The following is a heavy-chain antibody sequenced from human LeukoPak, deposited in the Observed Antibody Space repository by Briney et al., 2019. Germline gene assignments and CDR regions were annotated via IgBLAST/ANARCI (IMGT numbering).Heavy chain of an antibody. V-gene: IGHV3-33*01. CDR2: IWYDGSNK. Sequence: GRSLRLSCAASGFTFSSYGTHWVRQAPGKGLEWVAVIWYDGSNKYYADSVKGRFTISRDNSKNTLYLQMNSLRAEDTAVYYCARYSRLGELWFVLDYWGQGTLVTVSS. D-gene: IGHD3-10*01. CDR3: ARYSRLGELWFVLDY. J-gene: IGHJ4*02. CDR1: GFTFSSYG.